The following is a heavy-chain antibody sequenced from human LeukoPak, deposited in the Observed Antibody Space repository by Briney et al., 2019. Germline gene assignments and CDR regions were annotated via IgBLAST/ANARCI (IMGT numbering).Heavy chain of an antibody. D-gene: IGHD3-10*01. CDR3: ARTHVASMVRGVSPWFDP. J-gene: IGHJ5*02. V-gene: IGHV4-61*02. CDR2: IYTSGST. Sequence: SQTLSLTCTVSGGPISSGSYYWSWIRQPAGKGLEWIGRIYTSGSTNYNPSLKSRVTISVDTSKNQFSLKLSSVTAADTAVYYCARTHVASMVRGVSPWFDPWGQGTLVTVSS. CDR1: GGPISSGSYY.